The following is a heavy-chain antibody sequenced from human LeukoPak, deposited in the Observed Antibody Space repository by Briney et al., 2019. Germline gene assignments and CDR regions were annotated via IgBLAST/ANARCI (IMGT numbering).Heavy chain of an antibody. V-gene: IGHV3-23*01. CDR3: AKFEVASALLGYFFDY. D-gene: IGHD3-16*01. Sequence: QPGGSLRLSCAASGFAFSDYGMSWVRQAPGKGLEWVSSISVSGGDTYQADSVKGRFTISRDNSRDTLYLRMSSLRAEDTAVYYCAKFEVASALLGYFFDYWGHGTLVTVSS. J-gene: IGHJ4*01. CDR1: GFAFSDYG. CDR2: ISVSGGDT.